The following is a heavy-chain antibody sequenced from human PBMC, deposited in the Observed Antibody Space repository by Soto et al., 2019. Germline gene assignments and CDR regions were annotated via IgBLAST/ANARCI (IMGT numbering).Heavy chain of an antibody. CDR3: AKDPIVVVPAAKRDDAFDI. CDR2: ISGSGGST. D-gene: IGHD2-2*01. V-gene: IGHV3-23*01. Sequence: LRLSCAASGFTFSSYAMSWVRQAPGKGLEWVSAISGSGGSTYYADSVRGRFTISRDNSKNTLYLQMNSLRAEDTAVYYCAKDPIVVVPAAKRDDAFDIWGQGTMVTVSS. CDR1: GFTFSSYA. J-gene: IGHJ3*02.